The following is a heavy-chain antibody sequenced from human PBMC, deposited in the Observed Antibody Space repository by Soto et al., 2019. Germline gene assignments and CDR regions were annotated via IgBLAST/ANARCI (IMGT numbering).Heavy chain of an antibody. CDR2: IGTAGDT. V-gene: IGHV3-13*01. CDR3: ARGDPRRTYYYDSSGYYNPYGDAFDI. D-gene: IGHD3-22*01. CDR1: GFTFSSYD. J-gene: IGHJ3*02. Sequence: GGSLRLSCAASGFTFSSYDMHWVRQATGKGLEWVSAIGTAGDTYYPGSVKGGFTISRENAKNSLYLQMNSLRAEDTAVYYCARGDPRRTYYYDSSGYYNPYGDAFDIWGQGTMVTVSS.